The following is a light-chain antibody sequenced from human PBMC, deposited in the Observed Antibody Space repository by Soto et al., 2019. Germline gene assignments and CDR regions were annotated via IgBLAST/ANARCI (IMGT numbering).Light chain of an antibody. Sequence: DIQMTQSPSTLSASVGDRVTITCRARQRISSWLAWYQQKPGKAPKLLIYDASNLESGVPSRFSGSGSGTEFTLTISSLQPDDFATYYCQQYNDSFPFTFGQGTKLEI. CDR2: DAS. J-gene: IGKJ2*01. CDR3: QQYNDSFPFT. CDR1: QRISSW. V-gene: IGKV1-5*01.